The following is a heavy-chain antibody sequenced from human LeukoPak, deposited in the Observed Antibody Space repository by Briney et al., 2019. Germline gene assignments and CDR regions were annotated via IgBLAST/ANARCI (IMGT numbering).Heavy chain of an antibody. CDR1: GYTFTSYD. V-gene: IGHV1-8*03. CDR2: MNPNSGNT. Sequence: ASVKVSCKASGYTFTSYDINWVRQATGQGLEWMGWMNPNSGNTGYAQKFQGRVTITRNTSISTAYMELSSLRSEDTAVYYCARRGRIAAAGRAFDIWGQGTMVTVSS. D-gene: IGHD6-13*01. CDR3: ARRGRIAAAGRAFDI. J-gene: IGHJ3*02.